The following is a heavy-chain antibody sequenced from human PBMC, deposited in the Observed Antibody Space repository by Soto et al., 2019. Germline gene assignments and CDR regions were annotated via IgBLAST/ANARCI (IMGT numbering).Heavy chain of an antibody. Sequence: SETLSLTCTVSGGSISSSSYYWGWIRQPPGKGLEWIGSIYYSGSTYYNPSLKSRVTISVDTSKNQFSLKLSSVTAADTAVYYCARARDILTGYEPRNWFDPWGQGTLVTVSS. CDR1: GGSISSSSYY. V-gene: IGHV4-39*01. CDR2: IYYSGST. CDR3: ARARDILTGYEPRNWFDP. D-gene: IGHD3-9*01. J-gene: IGHJ5*02.